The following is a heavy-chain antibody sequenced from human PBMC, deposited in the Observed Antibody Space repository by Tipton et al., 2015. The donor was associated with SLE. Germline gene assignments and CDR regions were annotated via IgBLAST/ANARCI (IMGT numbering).Heavy chain of an antibody. V-gene: IGHV3-23*03. CDR2: ISSGGSSI. D-gene: IGHD3-9*01. Sequence: SLRLSCVASGFTFSSHTMTWVRQAPGKGLEWVGVISSGGSSIHYADSVKGRFTISRDNSKKTVYLQMNSLRAEDTAVYYCAKTDWCDYWGQGTLVTVSS. J-gene: IGHJ4*02. CDR3: AKTDWCDY. CDR1: GFTFSSHT.